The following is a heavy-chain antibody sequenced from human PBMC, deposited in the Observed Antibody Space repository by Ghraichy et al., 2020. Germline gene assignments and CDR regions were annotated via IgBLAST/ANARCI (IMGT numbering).Heavy chain of an antibody. CDR1: GFTFSNYA. D-gene: IGHD6-19*01. CDR2: ISGSGIST. CDR3: AKVHSSGWYQVKSGPFDY. Sequence: GSLRLSCAASGFTFSNYAMSWVRQAPGKGLECVSSISGSGISTYYADSVKGRFTISRDNSKNTLNQQMNSLRSEDTAVYYCAKVHSSGWYQVKSGPFDYCGQGILATVSS. J-gene: IGHJ4*02. V-gene: IGHV3-23*01.